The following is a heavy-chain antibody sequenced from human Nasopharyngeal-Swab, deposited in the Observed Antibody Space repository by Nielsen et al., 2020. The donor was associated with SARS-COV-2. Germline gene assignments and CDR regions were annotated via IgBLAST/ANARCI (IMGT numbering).Heavy chain of an antibody. CDR1: GGTFSSYA. CDR2: IIPIFGTA. Sequence: SLKVSCKASGGTFSSYAISWVRQAPGQGLEWMGGIIPIFGTANYAQKFQGRVTITADESTSTAYMELSSLRSEDTAVYYCARFGALRGSGSYYYWGQGTLVTVSS. J-gene: IGHJ4*02. V-gene: IGHV1-69*13. D-gene: IGHD3-10*01. CDR3: ARFGALRGSGSYYY.